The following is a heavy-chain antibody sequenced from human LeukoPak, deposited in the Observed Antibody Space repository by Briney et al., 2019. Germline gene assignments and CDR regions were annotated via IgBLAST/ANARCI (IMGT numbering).Heavy chain of an antibody. J-gene: IGHJ3*02. V-gene: IGHV3-53*01. Sequence: GGSLRLSCAASGFTVSNNYMSWVRQAPGKGLEWVSVIHSGGNTSYADSVKGRFTISRDNAKNSLFLQMNSLRAEDTAVYHCAREDYGDKGAIDMWGQGTMVIVSS. CDR3: AREDYGDKGAIDM. D-gene: IGHD4/OR15-4a*01. CDR2: IHSGGNT. CDR1: GFTVSNNY.